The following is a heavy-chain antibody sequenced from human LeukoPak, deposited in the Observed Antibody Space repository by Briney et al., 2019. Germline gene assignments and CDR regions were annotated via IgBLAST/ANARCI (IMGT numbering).Heavy chain of an antibody. V-gene: IGHV3-30*18. CDR2: ISYDGSNK. D-gene: IGHD3-10*01. J-gene: IGHJ4*02. CDR3: AKTNMVRGVTGYYFDY. CDR1: GFTFSSYG. Sequence: HSGRPLRLSCAASGFTFSSYGMHWLRQAPGKGLEWVAVISYDGSNKYYADSVKGRFTISRDNSKNTLYLQMNSLRAEDTAVYYCAKTNMVRGVTGYYFDYWGQGTLVTVSS.